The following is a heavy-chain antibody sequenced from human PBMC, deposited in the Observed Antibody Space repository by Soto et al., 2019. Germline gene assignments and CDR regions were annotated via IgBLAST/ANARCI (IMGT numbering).Heavy chain of an antibody. D-gene: IGHD7-27*01. CDR3: TRANWYSEY. CDR2: IYYNGNT. J-gene: IGHJ4*02. CDR1: GGSISNHY. Sequence: QVQLQESCPGLVKPSETLSLTCTVSGGSISNHYWSWIRQPPGKGLEWIGYIYYNGNTNYNPPLKSRVTMSVDTSKNQISLKLSSVTAADTAVYYCTRANWYSEYWGQGTLVTVSS. V-gene: IGHV4-59*11.